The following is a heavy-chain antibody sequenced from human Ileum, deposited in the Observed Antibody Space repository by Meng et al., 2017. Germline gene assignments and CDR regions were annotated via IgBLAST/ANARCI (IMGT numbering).Heavy chain of an antibody. Sequence: QVQLLQSGAEVKNPVASGKVSSQASRATFAGHAFHWVRQAPGQGLECMGWIHPHSPTYAQKCQGRVTMTLDTSISTAYMELSSLTSDDTAVYYCVRESGPVGITVNFDYWGQGTLVTVSS. V-gene: IGHV1-2*02. CDR1: RATFAGHA. CDR3: VRESGPVGITVNFDY. CDR2: IHPHSP. D-gene: IGHD1-26*01. J-gene: IGHJ4*02.